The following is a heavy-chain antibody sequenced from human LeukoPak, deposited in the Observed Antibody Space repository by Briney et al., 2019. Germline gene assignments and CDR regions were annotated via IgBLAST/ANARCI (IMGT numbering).Heavy chain of an antibody. Sequence: SQTLSLTCAVSGGSISSGGSSWSWIRQPPGKGLEWIGYIYHSGSTYYNPSLKSRVTISVDRSKNQFSLKLSSVTAAATAVYYCARARSRVNWFDPSGQRTLGTASS. CDR1: GGSISSGGSS. J-gene: IGHJ5*02. CDR3: ARARSRVNWFDP. V-gene: IGHV4-30-2*01. CDR2: IYHSGST.